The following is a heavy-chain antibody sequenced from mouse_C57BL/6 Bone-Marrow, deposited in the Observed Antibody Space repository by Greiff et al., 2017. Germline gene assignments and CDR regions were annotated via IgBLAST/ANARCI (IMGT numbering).Heavy chain of an antibody. J-gene: IGHJ4*01. V-gene: IGHV1-64*01. Sequence: QVQLQQPGAELVKPGASVKLSCKASGYTFTSYWMHWVKQRPGQGLEWIGMIHPNSGSTNYNEKFKSKATLTVDKSSSTAYMQLSSLTSEDSAVYYCARKVVATYYYAMDYWGQGTSVTVSS. CDR2: IHPNSGST. CDR1: GYTFTSYW. D-gene: IGHD1-1*01. CDR3: ARKVVATYYYAMDY.